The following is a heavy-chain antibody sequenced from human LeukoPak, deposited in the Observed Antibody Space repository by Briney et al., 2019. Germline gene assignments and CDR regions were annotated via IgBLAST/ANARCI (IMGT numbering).Heavy chain of an antibody. J-gene: IGHJ3*02. D-gene: IGHD3-22*01. CDR1: GFTFDDYA. V-gene: IGHV3-9*01. CDR2: ISWNSGRI. Sequence: GGSLRLSCAASGFTFDDYAMHWVRQAPGKGLEWVSGISWNSGRIGYADSVKGRFTISRDNAKNSLYLQMNSLRAEDTALYYCAKALQVYYYDSSGYGDAFDIWGQGTMVTVSS. CDR3: AKALQVYYYDSSGYGDAFDI.